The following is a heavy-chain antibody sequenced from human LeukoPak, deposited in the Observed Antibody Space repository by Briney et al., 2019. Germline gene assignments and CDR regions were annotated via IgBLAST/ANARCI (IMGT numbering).Heavy chain of an antibody. CDR1: GFTFSKYW. J-gene: IGHJ4*02. CDR2: INTDGTVT. D-gene: IGHD6-19*01. Sequence: PGGSLRLSCAASGFTFSKYWMLWVRQAPGKGLESVSRINTDGTVTTYADSVKGRFTVSRDNAGNTMFLQMNSARDEDTAVYYCATKQWLAPPPDSWGQGTPVTVSS. CDR3: ATKQWLAPPPDS. V-gene: IGHV3-74*01.